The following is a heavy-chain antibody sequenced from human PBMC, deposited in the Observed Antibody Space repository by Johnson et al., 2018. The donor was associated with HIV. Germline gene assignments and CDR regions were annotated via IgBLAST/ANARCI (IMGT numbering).Heavy chain of an antibody. J-gene: IGHJ3*02. Sequence: VLLVESGGGLVQPGGSLRLSCAASGFTFSSYAMSWVSQAPGKGLEWVSAISGSGGSTYYADSVKGRFTISRDNSKNTLYLQMNSLRAEDTAVYYCAKARHDYGGTDDAFDIWGQGTMVTVSS. D-gene: IGHD4-23*01. CDR3: AKARHDYGGTDDAFDI. CDR1: GFTFSSYA. V-gene: IGHV3-23*04. CDR2: ISGSGGST.